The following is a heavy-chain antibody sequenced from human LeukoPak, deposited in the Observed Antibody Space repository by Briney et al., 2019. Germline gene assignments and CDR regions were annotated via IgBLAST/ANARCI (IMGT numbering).Heavy chain of an antibody. CDR3: ARTDGSGTPYYYYYMDV. CDR2: ISSSGSTI. J-gene: IGHJ6*03. CDR1: GFTFSSYS. Sequence: PGGSLRLSCAASGFTFSSYSMNWVRQAPGKGLEWVSYISSSGSTIYYADSVKGRFTISRDNAKNSLYLQMNSLRAEDTAVYYCARTDGSGTPYYYYYMDVWGKGTTVTISS. D-gene: IGHD3-10*01. V-gene: IGHV3-48*03.